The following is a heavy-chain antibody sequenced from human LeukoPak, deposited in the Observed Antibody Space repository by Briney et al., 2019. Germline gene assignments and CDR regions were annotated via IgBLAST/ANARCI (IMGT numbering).Heavy chain of an antibody. CDR1: GGTFSSYA. D-gene: IGHD6-13*01. J-gene: IGHJ4*02. Sequence: SVKVSCKAAGGTFSSYAISWERQAPGQGLEWMGGIIPIFGTANHAQKFQGRVTITADESTSTAYMELSSLRSEDTAVYYCARDSLSSSWNGKYDYWGQGTLVTVSS. CDR2: IIPIFGTA. CDR3: ARDSLSSSWNGKYDY. V-gene: IGHV1-69*13.